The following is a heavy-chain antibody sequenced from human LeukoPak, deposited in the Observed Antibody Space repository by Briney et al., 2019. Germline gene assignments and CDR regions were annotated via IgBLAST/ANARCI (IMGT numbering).Heavy chain of an antibody. Sequence: GGSLRLSCAASGFTFSNAWMSWVRQAPGKGLEWVGRIKSKTDGGTTDYAAPVKGRFTISRDDSKNTLYLQMNSLKTEDTAVYYCTTDHGHVIVVVRSDYWGQGTLVTVSS. CDR1: GFTFSNAW. CDR2: IKSKTDGGTT. D-gene: IGHD3-22*01. J-gene: IGHJ4*02. CDR3: TTDHGHVIVVVRSDY. V-gene: IGHV3-15*01.